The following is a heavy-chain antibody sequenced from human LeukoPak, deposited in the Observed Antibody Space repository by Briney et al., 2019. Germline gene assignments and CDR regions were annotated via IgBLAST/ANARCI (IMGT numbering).Heavy chain of an antibody. CDR2: IKEDGSEK. CDR3: ARGHYGMDA. Sequence: PGGSLRLSCAASGFTFSSYAMSWVRQAPGKGLEWVASIKEDGSEKYSVDSVKGRFTISRDNAKNSLFLQMSSLRAEDTAVYYCARGHYGMDAWGQGTTVTVSS. V-gene: IGHV3-7*01. CDR1: GFTFSSYA. J-gene: IGHJ6*02.